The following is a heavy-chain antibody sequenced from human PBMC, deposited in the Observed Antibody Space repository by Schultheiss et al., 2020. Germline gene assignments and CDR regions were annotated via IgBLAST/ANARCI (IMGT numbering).Heavy chain of an antibody. D-gene: IGHD3-16*02. V-gene: IGHV3-9*01. Sequence: GGSLRLSCAASGFTVSSYAMHWVRQAPGKGLEWVSGISWNSGSIGYADSVKGRFTISRDNAKNSLYLQMNSLRAEDTALYYCAKDMRGVIAETFDYWCQGTLGTVSS. CDR2: ISWNSGSI. CDR3: AKDMRGVIAETFDY. CDR1: GFTVSSYA. J-gene: IGHJ4*02.